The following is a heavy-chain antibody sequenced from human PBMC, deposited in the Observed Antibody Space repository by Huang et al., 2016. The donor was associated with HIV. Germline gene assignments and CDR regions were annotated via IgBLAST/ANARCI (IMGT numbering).Heavy chain of an antibody. CDR3: AKDWGYDFGAFDF. J-gene: IGHJ3*01. Sequence: EVQLVESGGGLVRPGRSLRLSCAASGFTFDDYAMHWVRQTPGKGLELVSGMKWKSGNIAYADSVRGRFTISRDNAKNSLYLQMNSLRPEDTALYYCAKDWGYDFGAFDFWGRGTMVTVSS. CDR1: GFTFDDYA. CDR2: MKWKSGNI. D-gene: IGHD3-16*01. V-gene: IGHV3-9*01.